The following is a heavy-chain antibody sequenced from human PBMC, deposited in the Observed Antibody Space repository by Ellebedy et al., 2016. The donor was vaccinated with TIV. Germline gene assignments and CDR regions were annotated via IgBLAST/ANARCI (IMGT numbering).Heavy chain of an antibody. CDR3: ARDPSYSGSYYD. J-gene: IGHJ4*02. CDR2: AYHSGDT. CDR1: GGSFSGYY. D-gene: IGHD1-26*01. Sequence: SETLSLXXDVYGGSFSGYYWSWIRQPPGKGLEWIGEAYHSGDTNYNPSLESRVTMSLDTSKNQVSLKLNSVTAADTALYYCARDPSYSGSYYDWGQGTLVTVSS. V-gene: IGHV4-34*01.